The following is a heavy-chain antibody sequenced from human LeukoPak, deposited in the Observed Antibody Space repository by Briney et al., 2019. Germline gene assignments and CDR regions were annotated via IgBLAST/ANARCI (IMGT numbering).Heavy chain of an antibody. V-gene: IGHV3-73*01. CDR2: IRSKANSYAT. CDR1: GFTFSGSA. D-gene: IGHD6-19*01. J-gene: IGHJ4*02. Sequence: PGGSLRLSCAASGFTFSGSAMRWVRQASGKGLEWVGRIRSKANSYATAYAASVKGRFTISRDDSKNTAYLQMNSLKTEDTAVYYCTLYSSGSTSDYWGQGTLVTVSS. CDR3: TLYSSGSTSDY.